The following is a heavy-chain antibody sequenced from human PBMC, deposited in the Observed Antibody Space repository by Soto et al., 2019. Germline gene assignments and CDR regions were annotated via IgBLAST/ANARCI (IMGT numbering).Heavy chain of an antibody. J-gene: IGHJ4*02. Sequence: GGSLRLSCAASGFTFSSYDMHWVRQATGKGLEWVSAIGPAGDTYYPGSVKGRFTISRENAKNSLYLHMNSLRAADTAVYYCARVALGCYAFDYWGQGTLVTVSS. CDR2: IGPAGDT. CDR3: ARVALGCYAFDY. V-gene: IGHV3-13*01. CDR1: GFTFSSYD. D-gene: IGHD2-2*01.